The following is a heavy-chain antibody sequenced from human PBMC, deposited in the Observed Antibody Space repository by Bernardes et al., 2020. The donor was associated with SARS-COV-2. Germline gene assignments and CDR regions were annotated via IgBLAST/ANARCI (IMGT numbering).Heavy chain of an antibody. J-gene: IGHJ2*01. D-gene: IGHD1-26*01. CDR2: ISYSGST. CDR3: ARVYSGNYWAFDL. Sequence: SETLSLTCTVSGGSISSHFWSWIRQPPGKGLEWIGCISYSGSTDYNPSLKSRVTISVDTSKNQFSLKLSSVAAADAAVYYCARVYSGNYWAFDLWGRGTLVTVSS. V-gene: IGHV4-59*11. CDR1: GGSISSHF.